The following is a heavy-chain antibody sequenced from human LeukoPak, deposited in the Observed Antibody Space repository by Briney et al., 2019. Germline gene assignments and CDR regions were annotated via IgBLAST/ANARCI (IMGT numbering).Heavy chain of an antibody. V-gene: IGHV3-33*01. D-gene: IGHD5-18*01. CDR2: IWYDGSNK. J-gene: IGHJ4*02. CDR1: GFTFSSYG. Sequence: GRSLRLSCAASGFTFSSYGMHWVRQAPGKGLEWVAVIWYDGSNKYYADSVKGRFTISRDNSKNTLYLQMNSLRAVDTAVYYCARDRNMAMVIGVPGDYWGQGTLVTVSS. CDR3: ARDRNMAMVIGVPGDY.